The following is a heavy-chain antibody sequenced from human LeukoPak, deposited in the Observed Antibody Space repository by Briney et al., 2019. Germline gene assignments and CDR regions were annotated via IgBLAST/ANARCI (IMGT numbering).Heavy chain of an antibody. Sequence: PGGSLRLSCATSGFTFSSYAMHWVRQAPGKGLEWVSSISSSSSYIYYADSVKGRFTISRDNAKNSLYLQMNSLRAEDTAVYYCARGADMSPEYWGQGTLVTVSS. CDR1: GFTFSSYA. CDR3: ARGADMSPEY. V-gene: IGHV3-21*01. CDR2: ISSSSSYI. J-gene: IGHJ4*02.